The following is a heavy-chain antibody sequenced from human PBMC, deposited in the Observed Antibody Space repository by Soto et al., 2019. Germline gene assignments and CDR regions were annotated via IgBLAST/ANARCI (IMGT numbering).Heavy chain of an antibody. D-gene: IGHD3-22*01. Sequence: SVKVSCKASGGTFSSYAINWVRQAPGQGLEWMGGIIPIFATADYAQKFQGRVTITADESTSTAYMELSSLRSEDTAVYYRATDTLNVYYDSSGSLGYWGQGTLVTVSS. CDR1: GGTFSSYA. CDR2: IIPIFATA. J-gene: IGHJ4*02. CDR3: ATDTLNVYYDSSGSLGY. V-gene: IGHV1-69*13.